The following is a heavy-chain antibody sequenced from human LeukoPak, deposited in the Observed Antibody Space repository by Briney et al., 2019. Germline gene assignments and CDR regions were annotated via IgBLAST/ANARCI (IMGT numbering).Heavy chain of an antibody. J-gene: IGHJ4*02. CDR1: GYTLTELS. Sequence: ASVKVSCKVSGYTLTELSMHWVRQAPGKGLEWMGGFDPEDGETIYAQKFQGRVTMTEDTSTDTAYMELSSLRSDDTAVYYCARDVIVVVVAAPFDYWGQGTLVTVSS. CDR2: FDPEDGET. V-gene: IGHV1-24*01. D-gene: IGHD2-15*01. CDR3: ARDVIVVVVAAPFDY.